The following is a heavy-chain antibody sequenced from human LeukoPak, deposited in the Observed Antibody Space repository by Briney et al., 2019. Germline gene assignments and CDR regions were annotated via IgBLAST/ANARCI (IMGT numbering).Heavy chain of an antibody. CDR3: ARIGSGRYFDWLPLDY. D-gene: IGHD3-9*01. CDR2: MNPNSGNT. J-gene: IGHJ4*02. Sequence: ASVKVSCKASGYTFTSYDINWVRQATGQGLEWMGWMNPNSGNTGYAQKFQGRVTMTRDTSTSTVYMELSSLRSEDTAVYYCARIGSGRYFDWLPLDYWGQGTLVTVSS. V-gene: IGHV1-8*01. CDR1: GYTFTSYD.